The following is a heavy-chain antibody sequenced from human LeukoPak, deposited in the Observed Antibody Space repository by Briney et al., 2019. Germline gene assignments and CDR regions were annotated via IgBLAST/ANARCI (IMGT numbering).Heavy chain of an antibody. CDR3: ARDTYDFWSGYYTLADL. D-gene: IGHD3-3*01. V-gene: IGHV4-4*07. CDR2: IYTSGST. Sequence: SETLSLTCTVSGGSISSYYWSWIRQPAGKGLEWIGRIYTSGSTNYNPSLKSRVTMSVDTSKNQFSLKLSSVTAADTAVYYCARDTYDFWSGYYTLADLRGRGTLVTVSS. J-gene: IGHJ2*01. CDR1: GGSISSYY.